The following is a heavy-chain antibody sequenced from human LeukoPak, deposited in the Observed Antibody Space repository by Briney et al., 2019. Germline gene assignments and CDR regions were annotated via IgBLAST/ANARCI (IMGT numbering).Heavy chain of an antibody. V-gene: IGHV3-74*01. CDR2: INSDGSST. D-gene: IGHD1-26*01. CDR3: ARRSSGSPPYYFGY. J-gene: IGHJ4*02. CDR1: GLTFSSYW. Sequence: GGSLRLSCAASGLTFSSYWMHWVRQAPGKGLVWVSRINSDGSSTSYADSVEGRFTISRGNAKNTLYLQMNSLRAEDTAVYYCARRSSGSPPYYFGYWGQGTLVTVSS.